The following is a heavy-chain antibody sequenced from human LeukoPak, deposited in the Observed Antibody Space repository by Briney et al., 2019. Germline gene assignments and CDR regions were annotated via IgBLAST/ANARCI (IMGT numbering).Heavy chain of an antibody. D-gene: IGHD2-21*02. CDR1: GFTFGSYA. Sequence: GRSLRLPCAASGFTFGSYAMHWVRQAPGRGLEWVAGISYDGTNKYYADSVKGRFTISRDNSKNTLYLQMNSLRTDDTAVYYCARGSPACGGDCYFDYWGQGTLVTVSS. CDR3: ARGSPACGGDCYFDY. V-gene: IGHV3-30-3*01. J-gene: IGHJ4*02. CDR2: ISYDGTNK.